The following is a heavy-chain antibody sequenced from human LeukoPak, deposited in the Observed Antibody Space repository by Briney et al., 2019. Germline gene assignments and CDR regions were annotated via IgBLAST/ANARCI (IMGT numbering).Heavy chain of an antibody. CDR3: ARIGYSSGWYSVYYFDY. D-gene: IGHD6-19*01. Sequence: GESLKISCKGSGYSFTSYWIGWVRQMPGKGLEWMGIIYPGDSDTRYSPSFQGQVTISADKSISTAYLQWSGLKASDTAMYYCARIGYSSGWYSVYYFDYWGQGTLVTVSS. J-gene: IGHJ4*02. V-gene: IGHV5-51*01. CDR1: GYSFTSYW. CDR2: IYPGDSDT.